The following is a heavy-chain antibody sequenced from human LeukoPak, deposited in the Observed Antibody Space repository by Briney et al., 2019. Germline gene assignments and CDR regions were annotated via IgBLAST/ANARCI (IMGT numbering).Heavy chain of an antibody. CDR2: ISSSSSTI. D-gene: IGHD6-6*01. CDR1: GFTFSSYS. Sequence: PGGSLRLSCAASGFTFSSYSMNWVRQAPGKGLEWVSYISSSSSTIYYADSVKGRFTISRDNAKNSLYLQMNSLRAGDTALYYCAKDYYSSSSPLIDYWGQGTLVTVSS. CDR3: AKDYYSSSSPLIDY. V-gene: IGHV3-48*01. J-gene: IGHJ4*02.